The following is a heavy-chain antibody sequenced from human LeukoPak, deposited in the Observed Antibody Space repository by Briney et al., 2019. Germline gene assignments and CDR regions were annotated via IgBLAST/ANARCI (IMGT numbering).Heavy chain of an antibody. Sequence: PSETLSLTCTVSGGSIRTDGSYWARIRQPPGKGLEWIGSIYIDGITHYNSSLQSRVTLSIDTSKNQFSLKLTSVTAADTAVFYCARLFTRAWEYRYGMDVWGQGTAVTVSS. CDR3: ARLFTRAWEYRYGMDV. CDR2: IYIDGIT. D-gene: IGHD1-26*01. J-gene: IGHJ6*02. CDR1: GGSIRTDGSY. V-gene: IGHV4-39*01.